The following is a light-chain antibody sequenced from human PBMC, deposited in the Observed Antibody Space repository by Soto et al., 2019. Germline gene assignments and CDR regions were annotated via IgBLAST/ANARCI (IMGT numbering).Light chain of an antibody. V-gene: IGKV1-12*01. CDR1: QGISSW. Sequence: DIQMTQSPSSVSASVGDRVTITCRASQGISSWLAWFQQKPGEAPRLLIYAASTLDSGVPSRFSGSGSGTDFTLTISTLQPEDFATYYCQQGNSSPLTFGGGTKVEIK. J-gene: IGKJ4*01. CDR3: QQGNSSPLT. CDR2: AAS.